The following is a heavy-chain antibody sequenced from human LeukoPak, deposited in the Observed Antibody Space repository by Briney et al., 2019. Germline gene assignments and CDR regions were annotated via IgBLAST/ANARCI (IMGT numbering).Heavy chain of an antibody. CDR1: GFTFSNYA. V-gene: IGHV3-23*01. Sequence: GGSLRLSCAASGFTFSNYAMSWVRQPPGKGLEWVSSISGSSGTTYYADSVKGLFTISRDNSKNTLYLQMNSLRAEDTAIYYCARDNAGLVKHLDAFDLWGQGTMVTVAS. CDR2: ISGSSGTT. J-gene: IGHJ3*01. D-gene: IGHD1-26*01. CDR3: ARDNAGLVKHLDAFDL.